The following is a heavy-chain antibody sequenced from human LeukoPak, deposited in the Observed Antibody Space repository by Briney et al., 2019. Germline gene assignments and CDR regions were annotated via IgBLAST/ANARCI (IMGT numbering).Heavy chain of an antibody. CDR3: ARMVVPAAMFDY. Sequence: TSETLSLTCTVSGGSISSSSYYWGWIRQPPGKGLEWIGSIYYSGSTYYNPSLKSRVTISVDTSKNQFSLKLSSVTAADTAVYYCARMVVPAAMFDYWGQGTLVTVSS. CDR1: GGSISSSSYY. J-gene: IGHJ4*02. D-gene: IGHD2-2*01. V-gene: IGHV4-39*01. CDR2: IYYSGST.